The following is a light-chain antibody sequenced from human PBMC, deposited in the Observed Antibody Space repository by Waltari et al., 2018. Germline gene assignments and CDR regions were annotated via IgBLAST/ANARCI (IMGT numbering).Light chain of an antibody. CDR2: KTN. V-gene: IGLV1-44*01. J-gene: IGLJ3*02. Sequence: QSVLPQPPSASGVPGQRVTISCSGRISNIGSNAVSWYQQFPGTAPKLLIYKTNQRPSGVPDRFSGAKSGTSASLAITGLKSEDEADYYCAACDDSLNGQRVFGGGTKLTVL. CDR1: ISNIGSNA. CDR3: AACDDSLNGQRV.